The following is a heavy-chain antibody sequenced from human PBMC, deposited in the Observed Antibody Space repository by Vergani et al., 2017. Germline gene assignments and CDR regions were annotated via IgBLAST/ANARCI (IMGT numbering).Heavy chain of an antibody. CDR2: IYPGDSDT. Sequence: EVQLVPSGAEVKKPGESLKISCKGSGYSFTSYWIGWVRQMPGKGLEWMGIIYPGDSDTRYSPSFQGQVTISADKSISTAYLQWSSLKASDTAMYYCARHQTRAYCSSTSCYTNQNGNWFDPWGQGTLVTVSS. CDR3: ARHQTRAYCSSTSCYTNQNGNWFDP. CDR1: GYSFTSYW. D-gene: IGHD2-2*02. V-gene: IGHV5-51*01. J-gene: IGHJ5*02.